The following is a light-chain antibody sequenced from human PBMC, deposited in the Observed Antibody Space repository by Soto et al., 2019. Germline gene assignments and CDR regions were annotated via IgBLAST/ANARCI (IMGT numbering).Light chain of an antibody. J-gene: IGLJ2*01. CDR2: QNS. V-gene: IGLV3-1*01. CDR3: QAWDSSTVV. Sequence: SYELTQPPSVSVSPGQTASITCSGDKLGDKYACWYQQKPGQSPVLVIYQNSKRPSGIPERFSGSNSGNTATLTISWTQAMEEADYYCQAWDSSTVVFGGGTKLTVL. CDR1: KLGDKY.